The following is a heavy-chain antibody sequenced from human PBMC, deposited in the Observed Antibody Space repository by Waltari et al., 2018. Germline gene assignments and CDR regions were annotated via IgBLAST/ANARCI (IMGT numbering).Heavy chain of an antibody. V-gene: IGHV1-2*06. J-gene: IGHJ4*02. Sequence: QETLVQSGAEVKKPGGSATVTCQASGDTSTGYDMHWGRQAPGPGLAWMGRINPNSGGTNYAQKVQGRVTMTRDTSISTAYMELSRLRSDDTAVYYCARGIVGATDDFDYWGQGTLVTVSS. CDR1: GDTSTGYD. CDR3: ARGIVGATDDFDY. D-gene: IGHD1-26*01. CDR2: INPNSGGT.